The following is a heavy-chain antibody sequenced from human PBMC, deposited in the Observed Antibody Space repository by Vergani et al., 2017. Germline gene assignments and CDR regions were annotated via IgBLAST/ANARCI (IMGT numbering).Heavy chain of an antibody. CDR1: GFTFSSYS. CDR3: AGPVPAAAGTILSAVFDP. D-gene: IGHD6-13*01. J-gene: IGHJ5*02. V-gene: IGHV3-21*01. CDR2: ISSSSSYI. Sequence: EVQLVESGGGLVKPGGSLRLSCAASGFTFSSYSMNWVRQAPGKGLEWVSSISSSSSYIYYADSVKGRFTISRDNAKNSLYLQMNSLGAEDAAVYYCAGPVPAAAGTILSAVFDPWGQGTLVTVSS.